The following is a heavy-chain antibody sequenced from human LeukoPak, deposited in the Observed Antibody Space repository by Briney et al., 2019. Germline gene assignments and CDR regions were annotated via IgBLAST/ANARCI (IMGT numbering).Heavy chain of an antibody. V-gene: IGHV4-38-2*01. D-gene: IGHD3-16*01. CDR1: GYSISSGYH. Sequence: PSETLSLTCAVFGYSISSGYHWDWIRQPPGKRLQWIGSIIHSGTTYYNPSLKSRVTISVDTSKNQFSLKLSSVTAADTAIYYCARRTGGSFDYWGQGTLVTVSS. J-gene: IGHJ4*02. CDR2: IIHSGTT. CDR3: ARRTGGSFDY.